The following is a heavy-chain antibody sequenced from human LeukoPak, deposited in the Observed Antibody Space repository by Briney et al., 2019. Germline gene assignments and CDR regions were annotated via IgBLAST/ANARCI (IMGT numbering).Heavy chain of an antibody. D-gene: IGHD6-19*01. J-gene: IGHJ3*02. CDR1: GFTVSSNY. CDR2: IYSGGST. CDR3: ARGRSVAGTLIAFDI. Sequence: PGGSLRLSCAASGFTVSSNYMSWVRQAPGKGLEWVSVIYSGGSTYYADSVKGRFTISRDNSKNTLYLQMNSLRAEDTAVYYCARGRSVAGTLIAFDIWGQGTMDTVSS. V-gene: IGHV3-53*01.